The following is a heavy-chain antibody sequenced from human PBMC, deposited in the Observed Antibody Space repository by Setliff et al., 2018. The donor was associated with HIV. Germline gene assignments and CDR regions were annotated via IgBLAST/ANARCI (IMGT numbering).Heavy chain of an antibody. D-gene: IGHD3-3*02. CDR1: GGSISPHY. CDR2: IFYTETT. V-gene: IGHV4-59*11. J-gene: IGHJ4*02. CDR3: ARDGGFSSFFDS. Sequence: SETLSLTCTVSGGSISPHYWSWIRQSPGKGLEWIATIFYTETTYYNPSLENRVSVSVDTSNNQFSLKMISLNNADTAVYYCARDGGFSSFFDSWGQGTLVTVSS.